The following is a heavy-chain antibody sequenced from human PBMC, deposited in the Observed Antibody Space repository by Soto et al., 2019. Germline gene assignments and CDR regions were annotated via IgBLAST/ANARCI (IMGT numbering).Heavy chain of an antibody. CDR3: ARISVGTLQRRKLNNKKPNIRCLEWLSESMEV. J-gene: IGHJ6*02. V-gene: IGHV4-34*01. CDR2: INHSGST. Sequence: SETLSLTCAVYGGSFSGYYWSWIRQPPGKGLEWIGEINHSGSTNYNPSLKSRVTISVDTSKNQFSLKLSSATAADTAVYYCARISVGTLQRRKLNNKKPNIRCLEWLSESMEVWGQGTTVTVSS. CDR1: GGSFSGYY. D-gene: IGHD3-3*01.